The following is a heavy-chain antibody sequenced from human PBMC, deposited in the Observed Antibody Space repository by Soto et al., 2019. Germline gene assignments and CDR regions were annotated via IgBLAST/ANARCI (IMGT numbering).Heavy chain of an antibody. CDR3: ARGVSAGVEY. D-gene: IGHD1-26*01. Sequence: ASVKVSCKASGYSFTSLDINWVRQTSGQGLEWMGWMQPSTGRTGYAQKFQGRVTMTRDTSINTAYMELTTLTSDDTAFYYCARGVSAGVEYWGQGTLFTVS. V-gene: IGHV1-8*01. CDR2: MQPSTGRT. CDR1: GYSFTSLD. J-gene: IGHJ4*02.